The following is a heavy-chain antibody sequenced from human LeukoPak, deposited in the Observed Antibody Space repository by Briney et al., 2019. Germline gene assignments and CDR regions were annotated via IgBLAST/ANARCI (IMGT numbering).Heavy chain of an antibody. CDR2: IYTSGST. D-gene: IGHD3-10*01. J-gene: IGHJ5*02. Sequence: SETLSLTCTVSGGSISSGSYYWSWIRQPAGKGLEWIGRIYTSGSTNYNPSLKSRVTISVDTSKNQFSLKLSSVTAADTAVYYCARVKPLLWFGEENWFDPWGQGTLVTVSS. V-gene: IGHV4-61*02. CDR3: ARVKPLLWFGEENWFDP. CDR1: GGSISSGSYY.